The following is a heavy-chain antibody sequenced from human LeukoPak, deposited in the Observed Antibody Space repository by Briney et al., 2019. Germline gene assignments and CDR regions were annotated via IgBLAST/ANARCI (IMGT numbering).Heavy chain of an antibody. CDR2: INHSGST. Sequence: SETLSLTCAVYGGSFSGYYWSWIRQPPGKGLEWIGEINHSGSTNYNPSLKSRVTISVDTSKNQFSLKLSSVTAADTAVYYCARGVIYYYMDVWGKETTVTVSS. CDR1: GGSFSGYY. J-gene: IGHJ6*03. V-gene: IGHV4-34*01. CDR3: ARGVIYYYMDV. D-gene: IGHD3-22*01.